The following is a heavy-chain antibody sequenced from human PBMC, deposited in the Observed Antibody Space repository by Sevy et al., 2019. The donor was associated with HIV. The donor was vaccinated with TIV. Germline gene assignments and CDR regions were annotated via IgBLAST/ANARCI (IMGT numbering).Heavy chain of an antibody. CDR1: GFTFSNHA. D-gene: IGHD2-8*02. Sequence: GGSLRLSCTASGFTFSNHAMHWVRQGPGKGPEWVAFIRNDGSHEYYADPVKGRFTISRDNSKNTLYLQMNSLRPEDTAVYYCARDRKVLLVVYAIPFDAFDIWGQGTMVTVSS. V-gene: IGHV3-30*02. CDR3: ARDRKVLLVVYAIPFDAFDI. CDR2: IRNDGSHE. J-gene: IGHJ3*02.